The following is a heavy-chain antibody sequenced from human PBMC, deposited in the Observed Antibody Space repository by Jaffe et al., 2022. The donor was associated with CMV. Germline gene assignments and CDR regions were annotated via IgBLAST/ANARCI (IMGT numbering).Heavy chain of an antibody. CDR1: GYTFTSYS. CDR2: INPSGTTS. CDR3: ARPRVGDYFDY. D-gene: IGHD3-16*01. J-gene: IGHJ4*02. Sequence: QVQLVQSGAEVKRPGASVKISCKASGYTFTSYSMHWVRQAPGQGLEWMGIINPSGTTSNYAQKFQGRVSMTRDTSTSTVYMELSSLRSEDTAVYYCARPRVGDYFDYWGQGTLVTVSS. V-gene: IGHV1-46*01.